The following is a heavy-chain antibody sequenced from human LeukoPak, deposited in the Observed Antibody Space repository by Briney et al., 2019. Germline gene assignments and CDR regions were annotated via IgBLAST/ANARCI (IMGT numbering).Heavy chain of an antibody. Sequence: HPGGSLRLSCAASGFTFSTYAMSWVRQAPGKGLEWVSGISGSGGSTYYADSVKGRFTISRDNSKNTLYLQMNGLRGEDTALYYCAKIPLGSHCDYWGQGTLVTVSS. D-gene: IGHD3-10*01. CDR3: AKIPLGSHCDY. V-gene: IGHV3-23*01. CDR2: ISGSGGST. CDR1: GFTFSTYA. J-gene: IGHJ4*02.